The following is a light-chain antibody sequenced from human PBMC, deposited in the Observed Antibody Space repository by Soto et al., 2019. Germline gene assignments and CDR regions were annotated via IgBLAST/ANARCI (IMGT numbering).Light chain of an antibody. CDR3: CSFAGGAAFV. CDR2: EVS. V-gene: IGLV2-14*01. CDR1: SSDVGGYNY. Sequence: QSALTQPASVSGSPGQSITISCTGTSSDVGGYNYVSWYQQHPGKAPKLMIYEVSNRPSGVSNRFSGSKSGNTASLTISGLQAEDEADYSCCSFAGGAAFVFGGGTQLTVL. J-gene: IGLJ2*01.